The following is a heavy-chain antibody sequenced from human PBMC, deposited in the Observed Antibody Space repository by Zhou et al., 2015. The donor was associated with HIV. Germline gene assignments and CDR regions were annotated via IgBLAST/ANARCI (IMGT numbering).Heavy chain of an antibody. CDR3: ARSYYYDSSGYTAQRY. Sequence: QVQLVQSGAEVKKPGASVKVSCKASGYTFTTYAIHWVRQAAGQGLEWMGWINAGDGNTKYSQKFQGRVTITRDTSASTIYMEVSSLRFQDTAVYYCARSYYYDSSGYTAQRYWGQGTLVTVSS. J-gene: IGHJ4*02. D-gene: IGHD3-22*01. CDR1: GYTFTTYA. CDR2: INAGDGNT. V-gene: IGHV1-3*01.